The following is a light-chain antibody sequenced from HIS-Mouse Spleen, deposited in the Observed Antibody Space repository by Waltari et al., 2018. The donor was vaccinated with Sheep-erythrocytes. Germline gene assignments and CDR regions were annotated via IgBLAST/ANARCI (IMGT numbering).Light chain of an antibody. CDR3: QQYYSTLT. CDR1: QSVLYSSNNKNY. J-gene: IGKJ4*01. CDR2: WAS. Sequence: DIVMTQSPDSLAVSLGERATIHCKSSQSVLYSSNNKNYLAWYQQKPGQPPKLRIYWASTRESGVPDRFSGSGSGTDFTLTISSLQAEDVAVYYCQQYYSTLTFGGGTKVEIK. V-gene: IGKV4-1*01.